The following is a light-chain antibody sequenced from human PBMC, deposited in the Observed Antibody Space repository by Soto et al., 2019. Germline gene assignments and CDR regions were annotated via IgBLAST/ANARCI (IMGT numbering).Light chain of an antibody. CDR2: KAS. Sequence: DIQMTQSPSTLSASVGDRVTITCRASQSISSWLAWYQQKPGKAPKLLIYKASSLESGVPSRFSGSGSGTEFTLTISSLQAEDVAVYYCYQYFSTPLTFGGGTKVEIK. CDR3: YQYFSTPLT. CDR1: QSISSW. J-gene: IGKJ4*01. V-gene: IGKV1-5*03.